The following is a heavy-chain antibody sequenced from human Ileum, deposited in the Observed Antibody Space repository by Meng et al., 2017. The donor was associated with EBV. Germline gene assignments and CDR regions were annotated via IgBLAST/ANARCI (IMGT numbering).Heavy chain of an antibody. J-gene: IGHJ4*02. CDR2: TSHSGTN. V-gene: IGHV4-4*02. CDR1: GGSSSRSDW. Sequence: QVQLEEAGPGLVKPSETLSLTRAGSGGSSSRSDWWSWVRQPPGKGLEWIGETSHSGTNNYSPSLTSRVTISLDKSKNQLSLKLDSVTAADTAVYYCASSDYYRSDYWGQGTLVTVSS. CDR3: ASSDYYRSDY. D-gene: IGHD3-22*01.